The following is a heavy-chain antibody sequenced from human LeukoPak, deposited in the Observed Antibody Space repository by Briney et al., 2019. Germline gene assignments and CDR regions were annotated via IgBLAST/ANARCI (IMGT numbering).Heavy chain of an antibody. CDR1: GGSFSGYY. Sequence: SETLSLTCAVYGGSFSGYYWTWIRQPPGKGLEWIGEINHSGSTNYNPSLKSRVTISVDTSKNQFSLKLSSVTAADTAVYYRARGFWLTTVTAWYYGMDVWGKGTTVTVSS. D-gene: IGHD4-17*01. J-gene: IGHJ6*04. CDR3: ARGFWLTTVTAWYYGMDV. V-gene: IGHV4-34*01. CDR2: INHSGST.